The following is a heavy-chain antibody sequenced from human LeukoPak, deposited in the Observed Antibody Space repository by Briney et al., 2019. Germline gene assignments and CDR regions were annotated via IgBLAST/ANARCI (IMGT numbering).Heavy chain of an antibody. J-gene: IGHJ4*02. CDR2: INPNSGGT. CDR3: AREPRIAARPLDY. CDR1: GCTFTGYY. Sequence: GASVKVSCKASGCTFTGYYMHWVRQAPGQGLEWMGRINPNSGGTNYAQKFQGRVTMTRDTSISTAYMELSRLRSDDTAVYYCAREPRIAARPLDYWGQGTLVTVSS. D-gene: IGHD6-6*01. V-gene: IGHV1-2*06.